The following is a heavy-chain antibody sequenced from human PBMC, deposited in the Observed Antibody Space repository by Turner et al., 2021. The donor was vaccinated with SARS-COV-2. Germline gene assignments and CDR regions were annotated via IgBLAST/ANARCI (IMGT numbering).Heavy chain of an antibody. D-gene: IGHD3-3*01. CDR2: ISWNSGDI. Sequence: EGQLVESGGGLVQPGSSLTPSCASAGFTFEDYGMHWVRQSPGKGLEWVSGISWNSGDIGYADSVKGRFTISRDNANSTLYLQMNSLRPEDTALYFCAKDAYTFWGGAVNYCYYMDVWGQGTTVTVSS. CDR3: AKDAYTFWGGAVNYCYYMDV. CDR1: GFTFEDYG. J-gene: IGHJ6*03. V-gene: IGHV3-9*01.